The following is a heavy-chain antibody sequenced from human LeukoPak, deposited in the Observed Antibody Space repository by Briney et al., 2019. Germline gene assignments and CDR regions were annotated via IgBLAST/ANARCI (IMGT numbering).Heavy chain of an antibody. J-gene: IGHJ6*03. CDR2: IQHDESNK. CDR1: GFTYSTYG. Sequence: GGSLRLSSTASGFTYSTYGMHWVRQAPGRGLEWAAFIQHDESNKYYAGSVKGRFTISRDNSKNTLYLQMNSLRTEDTAVYYCVKELYMDVWGKGTTVTVSS. CDR3: VKELYMDV. V-gene: IGHV3-30*02.